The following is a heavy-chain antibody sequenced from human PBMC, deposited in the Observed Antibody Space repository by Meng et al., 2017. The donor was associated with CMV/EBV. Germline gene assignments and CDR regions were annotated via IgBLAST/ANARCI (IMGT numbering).Heavy chain of an antibody. CDR2: ISIGSTSI. CDR3: AREISGYEGYFQH. J-gene: IGHJ1*01. V-gene: IGHV3-21*01. Sequence: GESLKISCAASGFTFSSYEMNWVRQAPGKGLEWVSSISIGSTSIYYADSLKGRFTISRDNAKNSLYLQMNSLRAEDTAVYYCAREISGYEGYFQHWGQGTLVTVSS. D-gene: IGHD5-12*01. CDR1: GFTFSSYE.